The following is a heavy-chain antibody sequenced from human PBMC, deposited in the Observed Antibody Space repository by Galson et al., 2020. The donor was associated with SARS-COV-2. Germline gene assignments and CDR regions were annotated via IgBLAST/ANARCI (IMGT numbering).Heavy chain of an antibody. Sequence: GGSLRLSCAASGFTFSDYYITWIRQAPGKGLEWVSYISSSDNTIYYADSVKERFTISRDNAKNSLFLQMNRLSAEDTAVYYCARQVYYYDLSGYKFWYFALWGRGTLVTVSS. CDR1: GFTFSDYY. J-gene: IGHJ2*01. CDR2: ISSSDNTI. CDR3: ARQVYYYDLSGYKFWYFAL. D-gene: IGHD3-22*01. V-gene: IGHV3-11*01.